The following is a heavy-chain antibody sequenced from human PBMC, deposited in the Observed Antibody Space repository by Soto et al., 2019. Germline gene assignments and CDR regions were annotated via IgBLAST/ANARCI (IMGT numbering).Heavy chain of an antibody. V-gene: IGHV6-1*01. CDR3: ARDGNWRLDY. CDR1: GDSVSSNSVA. Sequence: PSQTLSLTCAISGDSVSSNSVAWNWIRQSPSRGLEWLGRTYYRSKWSYAYAPSVRSRITISPDTSKNQFSLHLTSMTAEDTAVYYCARDGNWRLDYWGQGALVTVSS. J-gene: IGHJ4*02. D-gene: IGHD1-1*01. CDR2: TYYRSKWSY.